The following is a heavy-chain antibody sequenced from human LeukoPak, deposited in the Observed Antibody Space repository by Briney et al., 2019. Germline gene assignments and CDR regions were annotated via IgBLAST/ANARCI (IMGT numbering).Heavy chain of an antibody. V-gene: IGHV1-46*03. CDR1: GYTFTSYY. CDR3: ARDPRAGSGDDY. Sequence: ASVKVSCKASGYTFTSYYMHWLRQAPGQGLEWMGIINPSGGSTSYAQKFQGRGTMTRDTSTSTVYMKLSSLRSEDTAAYYCARDPRAGSGDDYWGQGTLVTVSS. CDR2: INPSGGST. D-gene: IGHD3-10*01. J-gene: IGHJ4*02.